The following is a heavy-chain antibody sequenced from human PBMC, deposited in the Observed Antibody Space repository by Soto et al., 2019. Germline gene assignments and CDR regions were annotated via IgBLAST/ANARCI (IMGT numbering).Heavy chain of an antibody. CDR2: INHSGST. CDR3: ARGLASTFDY. J-gene: IGHJ4*02. CDR1: GGSFSGYY. V-gene: IGHV4-34*01. Sequence: QVQLQQWGAGLLKPSETLSLTCAVYGGSFSGYYWSWIRQPPGKGLEWIGEINHSGSTNYNPSLKSRVTISVDTSKNQFSRKLSSVTAAETAVYYCARGLASTFDYWGQGTLVTVSS.